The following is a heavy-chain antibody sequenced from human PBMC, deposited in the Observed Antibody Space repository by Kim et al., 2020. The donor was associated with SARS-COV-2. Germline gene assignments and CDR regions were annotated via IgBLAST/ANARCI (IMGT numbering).Heavy chain of an antibody. J-gene: IGHJ4*02. CDR2: ISGNGGTK. Sequence: GGSLRLSCTASGFTFNSYAMTWVRQAPGKGLEWVSTISGNGGTKHYADSVKGRFTVSRDNSKNTLSLQMNSLGAEDTAVYHCSKDRILTGYFFFDSWSQGSLVRVSS. V-gene: IGHV3-23*01. CDR1: GFTFNSYA. D-gene: IGHD3-9*01. CDR3: SKDRILTGYFFFDS.